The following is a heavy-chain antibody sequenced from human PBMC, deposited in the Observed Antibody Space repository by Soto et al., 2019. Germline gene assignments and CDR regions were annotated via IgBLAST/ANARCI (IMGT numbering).Heavy chain of an antibody. J-gene: IGHJ4*02. CDR2: IYWDDDK. CDR3: AHKGGGDRILDY. D-gene: IGHD3-16*01. V-gene: IGHV2-5*02. CDR1: GFSLSTRGVG. Sequence: QNTLKESGPTLVKPTQTLTLTCTFSGFSLSTRGVGVGWIRQPPGKALEWLAIIYWDDDKRYSPSLKSRLTITTDTSKNQVVLTITNMDPVDTATYYWAHKGGGDRILDYWGQGTLVTVSS.